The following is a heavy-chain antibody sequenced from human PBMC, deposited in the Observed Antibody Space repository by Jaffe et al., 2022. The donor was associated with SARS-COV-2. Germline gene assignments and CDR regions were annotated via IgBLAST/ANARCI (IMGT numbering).Heavy chain of an antibody. V-gene: IGHV3-23*01. Sequence: VQLLESGGGVVRPGGSLRLSCAASGFTFSSYAMSWVRQAPGGGLEWVSFIDAGGGSANYVDSVKGRFTISRDNSRNTLYLQMDSLRAEDTAIYYCARDARLLDFWGQGSLVTVSS. D-gene: IGHD6-6*01. J-gene: IGHJ4*02. CDR2: IDAGGGSA. CDR3: ARDARLLDF. CDR1: GFTFSSYA.